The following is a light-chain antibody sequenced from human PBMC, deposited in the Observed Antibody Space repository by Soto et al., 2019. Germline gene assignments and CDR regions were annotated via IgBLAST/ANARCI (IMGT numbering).Light chain of an antibody. CDR2: AAS. J-gene: IGKJ1*01. Sequence: DIPMTQSPSSLSASVGDRVTITCRASQRISNYLAWYQKKPGKVPKLLIYAASTLQSGVPSRFSGSGSGTDSTLTISSLQPEDVATYYCQKYNSAPRTFGQGTKVEIK. V-gene: IGKV1-27*01. CDR1: QRISNY. CDR3: QKYNSAPRT.